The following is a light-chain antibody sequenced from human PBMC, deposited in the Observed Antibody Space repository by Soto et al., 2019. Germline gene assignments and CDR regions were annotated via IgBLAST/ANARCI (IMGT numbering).Light chain of an antibody. Sequence: QSVRTQPASVSGSPGQSITISCTGTSSAVGGNNYVSWYQQHPGKAPKLMIYDVSNRPSGVSNRFSGSKSGNTASLTISGLQADDEADYYCSSYTSSSTFVFGTGTKVTVL. CDR1: SSAVGGNNY. J-gene: IGLJ1*01. CDR3: SSYTSSSTFV. CDR2: DVS. V-gene: IGLV2-14*01.